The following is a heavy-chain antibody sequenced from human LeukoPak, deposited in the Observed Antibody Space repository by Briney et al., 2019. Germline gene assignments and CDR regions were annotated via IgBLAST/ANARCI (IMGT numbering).Heavy chain of an antibody. CDR3: AKDMPLYCSGGSCPIDH. V-gene: IGHV3-43*01. CDR1: GFIFDDYT. D-gene: IGHD2-15*01. Sequence: GGSLRLSCTASGFIFDDYTMHWVRQSPGRGLEWVSLITWDSTSTYYADSVRGRFTISKDNTKTFLFLQMTSLTIDDSGLYFCAKDMPLYCSGGSCPIDHWGQGALVTVSS. J-gene: IGHJ4*02. CDR2: ITWDSTST.